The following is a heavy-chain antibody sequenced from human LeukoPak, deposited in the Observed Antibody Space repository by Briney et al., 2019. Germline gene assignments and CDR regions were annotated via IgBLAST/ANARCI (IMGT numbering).Heavy chain of an antibody. Sequence: PSGTLSLTCTVSGGSISSSSYYWGWIRQPPGKGLEWIGSIYYSGSTYYNPSPKSRVTISVDTSKNQFSLKLSSVTAADTAVYYCATHDYGVTEGYFDYWGQGTLVTVSS. CDR2: IYYSGST. D-gene: IGHD4-17*01. J-gene: IGHJ4*02. CDR1: GGSISSSSYY. CDR3: ATHDYGVTEGYFDY. V-gene: IGHV4-39*01.